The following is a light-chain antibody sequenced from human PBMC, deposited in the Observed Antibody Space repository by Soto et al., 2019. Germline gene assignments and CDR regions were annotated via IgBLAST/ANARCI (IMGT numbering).Light chain of an antibody. CDR2: DAS. V-gene: IGKV3-11*01. J-gene: IGKJ5*01. Sequence: VLTQSPATLSLSPGERATLSCRTSLSVSVYLDWYQQKPGQAPRLLISDASNRATGIPARFSGSGSGTDSTLTISSLEPEDFAVYYCHQRQYWPPITFGQGTRLEIK. CDR1: LSVSVY. CDR3: HQRQYWPPIT.